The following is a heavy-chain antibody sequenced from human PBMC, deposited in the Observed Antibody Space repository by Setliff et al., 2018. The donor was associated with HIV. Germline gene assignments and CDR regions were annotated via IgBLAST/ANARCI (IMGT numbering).Heavy chain of an antibody. CDR1: DASINSYY. J-gene: IGHJ5*02. D-gene: IGHD3-10*01. Sequence: PSETLSLTCTVSDASINSYYWNWIRQPPGKGLEWIGFIFASGDTKYNPSLQSRVSMSIDTSKNPFSLKLRSVTAADTAIYYCARRIDNSGTFPDKNWFDPWGQGSPVTVSS. CDR3: ARRIDNSGTFPDKNWFDP. V-gene: IGHV4-4*09. CDR2: IFASGDT.